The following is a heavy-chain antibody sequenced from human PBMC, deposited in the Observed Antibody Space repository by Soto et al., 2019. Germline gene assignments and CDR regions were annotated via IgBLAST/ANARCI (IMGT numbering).Heavy chain of an antibody. Sequence: QVQLVQSGAEVKKPGSSVKVSCQASGGTFNNFAFTWVRQAPGQGLEWLGGIMPVFHTTNIAQTFQDRITVIADDFTKTVYMEMTSLRFDDTAVYYCATATISPVSATLYHYGMDVWGQGTTVTVSS. CDR1: GGTFNNFA. CDR3: ATATISPVSATLYHYGMDV. J-gene: IGHJ6*02. V-gene: IGHV1-69*01. CDR2: IMPVFHTT. D-gene: IGHD6-25*01.